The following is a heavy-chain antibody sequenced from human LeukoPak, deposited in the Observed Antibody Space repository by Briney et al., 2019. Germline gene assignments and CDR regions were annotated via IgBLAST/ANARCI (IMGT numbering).Heavy chain of an antibody. Sequence: PSETLSLTCGVHGGSFSGYYWSWIRQPPGKGLEGMGEISHSGSTTYSPSLRSRVIISVDTSKKHLSLNLTSVPAADTAVYYCARVLGSWYKWLDSWGQGTLVTVSS. V-gene: IGHV4-34*01. J-gene: IGHJ5*01. CDR1: GGSFSGYY. D-gene: IGHD2-15*01. CDR3: ARVLGSWYKWLDS. CDR2: ISHSGST.